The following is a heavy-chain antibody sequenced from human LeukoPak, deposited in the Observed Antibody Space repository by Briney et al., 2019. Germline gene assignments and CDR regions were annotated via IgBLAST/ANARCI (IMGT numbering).Heavy chain of an antibody. J-gene: IGHJ4*02. CDR2: INSDGSST. Sequence: PGGSLRLSCAASGFTFSSYWMHWVRQAPGKGLVWVSRINSDGSSTSYADPVKGRFTISRDNAENSLYLQMNSLRDEDTAVYYCARAMRSGYDYWGQGTLVTVSS. V-gene: IGHV3-74*01. CDR1: GFTFSSYW. CDR3: ARAMRSGYDY. D-gene: IGHD5-12*01.